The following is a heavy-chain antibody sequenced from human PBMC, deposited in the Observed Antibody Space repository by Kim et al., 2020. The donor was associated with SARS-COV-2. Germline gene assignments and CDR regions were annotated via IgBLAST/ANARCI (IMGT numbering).Heavy chain of an antibody. CDR2: SRDRAKSDTT. D-gene: IGHD2-15*01. CDR3: ARGANSDY. CDR1: GFTLSDHY. Sequence: GGSLRLSCAVSGFTLSDHYMDWVRQAPGKGLEWVGRSRDRAKSDTTDYAATVKGRFIISRDDSKNSLSLEMNSLKTEDTAVYYCARGANSDYWGQGTLVTVS. J-gene: IGHJ4*02. V-gene: IGHV3-72*01.